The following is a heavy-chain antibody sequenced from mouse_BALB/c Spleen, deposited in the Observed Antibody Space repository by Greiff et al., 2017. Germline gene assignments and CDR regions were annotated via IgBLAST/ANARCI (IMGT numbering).Heavy chain of an antibody. Sequence: EVQLQQSGPELVKPGASVKISCKASGYSFTGYYMHWVKQSHVKSLEWIGRINPYNGATSYNQNFKDKASLTVDKSSSTAYMELHSLTSEDSAVYYCARGLGRVYAMDYWGQGTSVTVSS. CDR1: GYSFTGYY. CDR2: INPYNGAT. CDR3: ARGLGRVYAMDY. V-gene: IGHV1-31*01. J-gene: IGHJ4*01. D-gene: IGHD4-1*01.